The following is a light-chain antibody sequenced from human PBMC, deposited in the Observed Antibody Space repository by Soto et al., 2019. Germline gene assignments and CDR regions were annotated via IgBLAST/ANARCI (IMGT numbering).Light chain of an antibody. CDR3: QQGNSFPIT. Sequence: DSQITQSPSSVSASVGDRVTITWRASQGISSWLAWYQHKPGKAPKLLIYAASSLQSGVPSRFSGSGSGTDFTLTISSLQPEDFATYYCQQGNSFPITFGGGTKVEIK. J-gene: IGKJ4*01. CDR2: AAS. V-gene: IGKV1-12*01. CDR1: QGISSW.